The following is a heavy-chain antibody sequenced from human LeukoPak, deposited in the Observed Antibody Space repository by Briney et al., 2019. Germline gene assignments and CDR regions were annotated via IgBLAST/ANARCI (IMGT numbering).Heavy chain of an antibody. CDR3: AREGKRDYDYVWGSYRLNWFDP. D-gene: IGHD3-16*02. CDR1: GYTFTGYY. J-gene: IGHJ5*02. Sequence: GASVKVSCKASGYTFTGYYMHWVRQAPGQGLEWMGWINPNSGGTNYAQKFQGRVTMTRDTSTSTAYMELSRLRSDDTAVYYCAREGKRDYDYVWGSYRLNWFDPWGQGTLVTVSS. CDR2: INPNSGGT. V-gene: IGHV1-2*02.